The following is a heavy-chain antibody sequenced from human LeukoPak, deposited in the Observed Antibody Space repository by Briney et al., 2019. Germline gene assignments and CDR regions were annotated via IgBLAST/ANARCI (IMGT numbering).Heavy chain of an antibody. CDR3: AKLYCSGGSCD. V-gene: IGHV4-38-2*01. D-gene: IGHD2-15*01. CDR2: ISHSGRT. Sequence: SETLSLTCGLPGYSISSGYNWGWFRQPPGKGLEWIGSISHSGRTYYNPSLKSRVTIPVDTSKSQFSLKLSSVTAADTAVYYCAKLYCSGGSCDWGQGTLVTVSS. CDR1: GYSISSGYN. J-gene: IGHJ4*02.